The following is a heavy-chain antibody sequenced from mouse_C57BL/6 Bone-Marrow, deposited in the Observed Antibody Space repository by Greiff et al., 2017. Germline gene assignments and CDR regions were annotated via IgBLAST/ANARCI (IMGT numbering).Heavy chain of an antibody. D-gene: IGHD2-10*01. CDR1: GYTFPGYW. CDR3: ARGTYYEYAWFAY. Sequence: VQLQQSGAELMKPGASVKLSCKATGYTFPGYWIEWVKQRPGHGLEWIGEILPGSGSTNYNEKFKGKATFTADTSSNTAYMQLSSLTTEDSAIYYCARGTYYEYAWFAYWGQGTLVTVSA. V-gene: IGHV1-9*01. J-gene: IGHJ3*01. CDR2: ILPGSGST.